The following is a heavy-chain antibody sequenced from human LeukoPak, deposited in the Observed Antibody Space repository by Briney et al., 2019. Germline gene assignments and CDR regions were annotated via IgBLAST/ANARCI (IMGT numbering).Heavy chain of an antibody. V-gene: IGHV3-30*18. Sequence: GGSLRLSCAASGFTFSSYGMHWVRQAPGKGLEWVAVISYDGSNKYYADSEKGRFTISRDNSKNTLYLQINSLRAEDTAVYYCAKAWHSYCGGDCSSPHYFDYWGQGTLVTVSS. CDR3: AKAWHSYCGGDCSSPHYFDY. J-gene: IGHJ4*02. D-gene: IGHD2-21*02. CDR2: ISYDGSNK. CDR1: GFTFSSYG.